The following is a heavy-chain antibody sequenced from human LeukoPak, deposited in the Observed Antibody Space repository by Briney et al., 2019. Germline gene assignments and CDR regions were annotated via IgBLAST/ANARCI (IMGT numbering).Heavy chain of an antibody. CDR1: GGTFSSYT. CDR2: IIPILGIA. Sequence: SVKVSCKASGGTFSSYTISWVRQAPGQGLEWMGRIIPILGIANYAQKFQGRVTITTDESTSTAYMELSSLRSEDTAVYYCARCRLVVNYYYYMDVWGKGTTVTVSS. CDR3: ARCRLVVNYYYYMDV. J-gene: IGHJ6*03. V-gene: IGHV1-69*02. D-gene: IGHD2-8*02.